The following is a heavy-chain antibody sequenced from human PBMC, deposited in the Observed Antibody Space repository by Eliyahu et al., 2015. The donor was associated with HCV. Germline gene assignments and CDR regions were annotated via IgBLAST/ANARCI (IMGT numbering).Heavy chain of an antibody. CDR1: GXSISSYY. CDR2: IYYSGST. CDR3: ARTPTMVRGIFDI. J-gene: IGHJ3*02. D-gene: IGHD3-10*01. Sequence: QVQLQXSGPGLVKPSETLSLTCTVSGXSISSYYWSWIRQPPGKGLEWIGYIYYSGSTNYNPSLKSRVTISVDTSKNQFSLKLSSVTAADTAVYYCARTPTMVRGIFDIWGQGTMVTVSS. V-gene: IGHV4-59*01.